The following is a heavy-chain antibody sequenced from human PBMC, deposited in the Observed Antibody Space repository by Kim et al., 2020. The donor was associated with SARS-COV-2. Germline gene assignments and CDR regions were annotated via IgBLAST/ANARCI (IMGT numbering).Heavy chain of an antibody. CDR1: GFTFSDYY. Sequence: GGSLRLSCAASGFTFSDYYMSWIRQAPGKGLEWVSYISSSGSTIYYADSVKGRFTISRDNAKNSLYLQMNSLRAEDTAVYYCARDQEVMITFGGVIPSDYWGQGTLVTVSS. CDR3: ARDQEVMITFGGVIPSDY. V-gene: IGHV3-11*01. J-gene: IGHJ4*02. CDR2: ISSSGSTI. D-gene: IGHD3-16*02.